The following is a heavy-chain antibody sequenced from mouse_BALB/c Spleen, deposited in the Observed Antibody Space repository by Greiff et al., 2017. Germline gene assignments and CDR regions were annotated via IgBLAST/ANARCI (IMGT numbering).Heavy chain of an antibody. V-gene: IGHV2-6-7*01. Sequence: QVQLKESGPGLVAPSQSLSITCTVSGFSLTGYGVNWVRQPPGKGLEWLGMIWGDGSTDYNSALKSRLSISKDNSKSQVFLKMNSLQTDDTARYYCARDGGKKGYAMDYWGQGTSVTVSS. CDR1: GFSLTGYG. CDR3: ARDGGKKGYAMDY. D-gene: IGHD1-1*02. J-gene: IGHJ4*01. CDR2: IWGDGST.